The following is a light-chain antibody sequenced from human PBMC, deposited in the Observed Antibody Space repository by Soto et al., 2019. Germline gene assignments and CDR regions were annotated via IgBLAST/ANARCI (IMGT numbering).Light chain of an antibody. J-gene: IGLJ1*01. Sequence: QSVLTQPPSASGSPGQSVAISCTGTSSDVGGQNYVSWYQQHPGKAPKLIIYAVTERPSGVPDRFSGSKSGNTASLTVPGLQTEDEADYYCQSYDRSLYDSYVLGPGTKVT. CDR3: QSYDRSLYDSYV. V-gene: IGLV2-8*01. CDR2: AVT. CDR1: SSDVGGQNY.